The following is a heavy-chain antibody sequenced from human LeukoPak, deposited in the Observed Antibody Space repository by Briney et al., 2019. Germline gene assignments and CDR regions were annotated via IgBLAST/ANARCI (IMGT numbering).Heavy chain of an antibody. D-gene: IGHD5-18*01. V-gene: IGHV3-7*01. CDR3: ARDTPHGQLWLD. CDR1: GFTFSSYW. J-gene: IGHJ4*02. CDR2: IKQDGSEK. Sequence: GGSLRLSCAASGFTFSSYWMSWVRQAPGKGLEWVANIKQDGSEKYYVDSVKGRFTISRDNAKNSLYLQMNSPGAEDTAVYYCARDTPHGQLWLDWGQGTLVTVSS.